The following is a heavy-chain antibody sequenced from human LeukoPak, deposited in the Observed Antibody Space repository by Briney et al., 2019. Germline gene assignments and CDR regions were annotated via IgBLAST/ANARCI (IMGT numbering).Heavy chain of an antibody. Sequence: GGSLRLSCAASGFAFSNYVMSWVRHAPGKGLEWVSRTSASGGTTYYADSVKGRFTISRDNSKNTLYVQMNSLTAEDTAVYYCGKASVAGANQYGMDVWGQGTTVTVSS. D-gene: IGHD1-14*01. CDR3: GKASVAGANQYGMDV. V-gene: IGHV3-23*01. CDR2: TSASGGTT. J-gene: IGHJ6*02. CDR1: GFAFSNYV.